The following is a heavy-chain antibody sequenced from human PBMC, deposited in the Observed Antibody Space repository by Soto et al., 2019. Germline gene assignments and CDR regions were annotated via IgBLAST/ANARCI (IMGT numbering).Heavy chain of an antibody. V-gene: IGHV3-20*04. Sequence: GSLRLSCAGSGFIFGAHAMSWVRQAPGKGLEWVSAINWIGGSTNYADSMKGRFTISRDNAKNSLYLQMSSLRAEDTALYYCARHGGTPDLYFDYWGQGTPVTVSS. D-gene: IGHD3-16*01. CDR2: INWIGGST. CDR3: ARHGGTPDLYFDY. CDR1: GFIFGAHA. J-gene: IGHJ4*02.